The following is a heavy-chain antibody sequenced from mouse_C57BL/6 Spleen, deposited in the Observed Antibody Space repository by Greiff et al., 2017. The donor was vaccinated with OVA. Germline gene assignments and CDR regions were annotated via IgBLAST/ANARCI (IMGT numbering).Heavy chain of an antibody. V-gene: IGHV5-9-1*02. J-gene: IGHJ2*01. Sequence: EVKLQESGEGLVKPGGSLKLSCAASGFTFSSYAMSWVRQTPEKRLEWVAYISSGGDYIYYADTVKGRFTISRDNARNTLYLQMSSLKSEDTAMYYCTRDRYYGYFDYWGQGTTLTVSS. CDR2: ISSGGDYI. CDR1: GFTFSSYA. CDR3: TRDRYYGYFDY. D-gene: IGHD1-1*01.